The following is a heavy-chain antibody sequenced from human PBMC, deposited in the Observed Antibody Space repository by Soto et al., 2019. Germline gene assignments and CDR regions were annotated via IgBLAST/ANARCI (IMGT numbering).Heavy chain of an antibody. V-gene: IGHV1-18*01. CDR1: GYTFTSYG. J-gene: IGHJ4*02. D-gene: IGHD6-13*01. Sequence: QVQLVQSGAEVKRPGGSVKVSSKATGYTFTSYGISWVRQAPGQGLEWMGWISAYNGNTNYAQKLQGRVTMTTDTSTSTAYMELRSLRSDDTAVYYCARVIAAAVDFDYWGQGTLVTVSS. CDR3: ARVIAAAVDFDY. CDR2: ISAYNGNT.